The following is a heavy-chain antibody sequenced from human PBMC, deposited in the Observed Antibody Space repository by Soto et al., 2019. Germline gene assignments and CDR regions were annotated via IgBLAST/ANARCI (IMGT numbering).Heavy chain of an antibody. V-gene: IGHV3-23*01. CDR3: ARESEDLTSNFDY. Sequence: EVQLLESGGGLVQPGGSLRLSCAASGFTFSSHVMSWVRQAPGKGLEWVSGISTGGGSTDYADSVKGRFTISRDNSKNTRHLQMKSLRAEDTAVYYCARESEDLTSNFDYWGQGTLVTVSS. CDR2: ISTGGGST. J-gene: IGHJ4*02. CDR1: GFTFSSHV.